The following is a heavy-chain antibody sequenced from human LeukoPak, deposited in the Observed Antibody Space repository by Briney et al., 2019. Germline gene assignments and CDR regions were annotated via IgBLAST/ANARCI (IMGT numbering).Heavy chain of an antibody. D-gene: IGHD4-17*01. J-gene: IGHJ1*01. CDR3: ARGLGDYGDSYFQH. CDR2: MNPNSGNT. V-gene: IGHV1-8*01. Sequence: ASVKVSFKASGYTFTSYDINWVRQATGQGLEWMGWMNPNSGNTGYAQKFQGRVTMTRNTSISTAYMELSSLRSEDTAVYYCARGLGDYGDSYFQHWGQGTLVTVSS. CDR1: GYTFTSYD.